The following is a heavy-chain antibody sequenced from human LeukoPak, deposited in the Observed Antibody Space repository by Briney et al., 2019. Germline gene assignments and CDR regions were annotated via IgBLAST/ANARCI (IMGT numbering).Heavy chain of an antibody. Sequence: PSETLSLTCTVSGGSISSYYWSWIRQPPGKGLEWIGYIYYSGSTNYNPSLKSRVTISVDTSKSQFSLKLSSVTAADTAVYYCASFRGSVWFGELILGAAWFDPWGQGTLVTVSS. D-gene: IGHD3-10*01. CDR2: IYYSGST. J-gene: IGHJ5*02. CDR1: GGSISSYY. CDR3: ASFRGSVWFGELILGAAWFDP. V-gene: IGHV4-59*01.